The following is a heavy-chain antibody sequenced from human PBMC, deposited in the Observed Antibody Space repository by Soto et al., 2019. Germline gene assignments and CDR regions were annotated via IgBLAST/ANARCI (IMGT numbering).Heavy chain of an antibody. Sequence: PGGSLRLSCISSGFTFRAYTMNWVRQAPGKGLEWVSGIRGFSPYTFYAESVKGRFTISRDNAKNSVFLQMDSLRAEDTAVYYCARDRGYDAHDYYHNAMDVWGQGTTVTVSS. V-gene: IGHV3-21*01. CDR1: GFTFRAYT. J-gene: IGHJ6*02. CDR3: ARDRGYDAHDYYHNAMDV. D-gene: IGHD3-10*01. CDR2: IRGFSPYT.